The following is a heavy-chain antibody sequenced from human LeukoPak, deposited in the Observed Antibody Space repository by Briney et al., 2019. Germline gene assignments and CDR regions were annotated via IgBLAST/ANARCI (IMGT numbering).Heavy chain of an antibody. V-gene: IGHV1-24*01. CDR3: ATTTLTGYYKNPFDY. Sequence: ASVKVSCTVSGYTLTELSMHWVRQAPGKGLEWMGGFDPEDGETIYAQKFQGRVAMTEDTSTDTAYMELSSLRSEDTAVYYCATTTLTGYYKNPFDYWGQGTLVTVSS. D-gene: IGHD3-9*01. CDR2: FDPEDGET. J-gene: IGHJ4*02. CDR1: GYTLTELS.